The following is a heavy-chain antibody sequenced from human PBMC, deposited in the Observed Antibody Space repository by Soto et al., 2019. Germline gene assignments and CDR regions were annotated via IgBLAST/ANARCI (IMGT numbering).Heavy chain of an antibody. V-gene: IGHV3-30*18. Sequence: QVQLVESGGGVVQPGRSLRLSCAASGFTFSTYGMYWVRQAPGKGLEWVAVISDDGNSKYYADSVKGRFTISRDNSKNTVYLQMNSLRLEDTAAYYCAKDQTHAFDIWGQGTMVTVSS. J-gene: IGHJ3*02. CDR2: ISDDGNSK. CDR1: GFTFSTYG. CDR3: AKDQTHAFDI.